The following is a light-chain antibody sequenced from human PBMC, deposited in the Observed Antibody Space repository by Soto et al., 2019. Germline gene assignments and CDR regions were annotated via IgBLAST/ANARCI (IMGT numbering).Light chain of an antibody. V-gene: IGKV3-20*01. Sequence: EIVLTQSPGTLSLSPGDRATLSCRASQSVSSSYLAWYQQNPGQAPRLLIYGASSRDTGIPDRFSGSGSGTDSPLTISRLEPEDFAVYYCQQYGSSPPWTFGQGTKVELK. CDR3: QQYGSSPPWT. CDR1: QSVSSSY. J-gene: IGKJ1*01. CDR2: GAS.